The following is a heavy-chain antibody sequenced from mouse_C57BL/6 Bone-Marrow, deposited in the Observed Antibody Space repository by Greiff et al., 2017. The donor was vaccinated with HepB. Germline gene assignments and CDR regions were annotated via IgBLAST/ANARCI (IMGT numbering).Heavy chain of an antibody. V-gene: IGHV1-77*01. CDR1: GYTFTDYY. CDR2: IGPGSGST. Sequence: VKLMESGAELVKPGASVKISCKASGYTFTDYYINWVKQRPGQGLEWIGKIGPGSGSTYYNEKFKGKATLTADKSSSTAYMQLSSLTSEDSAVYVCARSLYYYGSSLFAYWGQGTLVTVSA. J-gene: IGHJ3*01. CDR3: ARSLYYYGSSLFAY. D-gene: IGHD1-1*01.